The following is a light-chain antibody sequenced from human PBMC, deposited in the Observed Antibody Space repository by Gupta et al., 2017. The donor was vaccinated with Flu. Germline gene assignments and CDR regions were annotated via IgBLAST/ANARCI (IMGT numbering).Light chain of an antibody. V-gene: IGKV3-11*01. CDR2: DAS. Sequence: EIVLTQSPATLSLSPGERATLSCRASQSVSNYLVWYQQKPGQAPRLLIYDASNRATGIPARFSGSGSGTDFTLTISSLEPEDLAVYYCQQRTNWPPGYTFGQGTKLEIK. CDR3: QQRTNWPPGYT. J-gene: IGKJ2*01. CDR1: QSVSNY.